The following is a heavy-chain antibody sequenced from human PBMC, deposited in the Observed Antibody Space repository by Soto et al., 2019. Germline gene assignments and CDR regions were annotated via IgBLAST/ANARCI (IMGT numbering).Heavy chain of an antibody. CDR2: IIPMFGTP. CDR1: GGSFSKYG. Sequence: QVQVVQSGAEVKKPGSSVKVSCKASGGSFSKYGISWVRQAPGQGLEWMGGIIPMFGTPNYAQKFRGRVTINADESTRTAYMALRSLRSDDTAMYYCVRATRDCSTISCYTPQGSFYYGMDVWGQGTTVTVSS. V-gene: IGHV1-69*01. CDR3: VRATRDCSTISCYTPQGSFYYGMDV. D-gene: IGHD2-2*02. J-gene: IGHJ6*02.